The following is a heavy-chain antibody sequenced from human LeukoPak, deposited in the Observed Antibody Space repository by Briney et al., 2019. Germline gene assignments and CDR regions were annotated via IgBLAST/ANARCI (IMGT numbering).Heavy chain of an antibody. J-gene: IGHJ4*02. V-gene: IGHV4-59*01. Sequence: SETLSLTCTVSGGSISGYYWSWIRQPPGKGLEWIGYIYYSGSTNYNPSLKSRVTISVDTSKNQFSLKPSSVTAADTAVYYCARGNGEPYYFDYWGQGTLVTVSS. CDR3: ARGNGEPYYFDY. CDR2: IYYSGST. CDR1: GGSISGYY. D-gene: IGHD4-17*01.